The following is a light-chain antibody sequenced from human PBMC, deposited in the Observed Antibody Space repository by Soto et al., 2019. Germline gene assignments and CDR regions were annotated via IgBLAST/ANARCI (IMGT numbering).Light chain of an antibody. CDR1: QSVSSN. J-gene: IGKJ2*01. CDR3: QQYHNWPPYT. CDR2: GAS. V-gene: IGKV3-15*01. Sequence: EIVMTQSPATLSVSPGERATLYCRASQSVSSNLAWYQQKPGQAPRLLIYGASTRATGIPARFSGSGSGTEFTLTINSLQSEDFAVYYCQQYHNWPPYTFGQGTNLEIK.